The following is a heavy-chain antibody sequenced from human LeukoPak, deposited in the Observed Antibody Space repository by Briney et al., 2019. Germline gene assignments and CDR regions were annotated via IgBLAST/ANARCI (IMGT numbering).Heavy chain of an antibody. CDR1: GYTFTGYH. CDR2: INPNSGDT. V-gene: IGHV1-2*06. Sequence: ASVKVSCKASGYTFTGYHMPWVRQAPGQGLEWMGRINPNSGDTNYAQKFQGRVTMTRDTSITTAYMELSRLRSDDTAMYYCARDYCSSTSCLFDYWGQGTLVTVSS. D-gene: IGHD2-2*01. CDR3: ARDYCSSTSCLFDY. J-gene: IGHJ4*02.